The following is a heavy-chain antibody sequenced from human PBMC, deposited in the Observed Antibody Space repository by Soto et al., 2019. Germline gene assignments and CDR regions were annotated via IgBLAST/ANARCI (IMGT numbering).Heavy chain of an antibody. V-gene: IGHV4-31*03. D-gene: IGHD6-13*01. Sequence: PSETLSFTCTVSGGSISSGGYYWSWIRQHPGKGLEWIGYIYYSGSTYYNPSLKSRVTISVDTSKNQFSLKLSSVTAADTAVYYCAREAVAAAGEGVYGMDVWGQGTTVTVSS. CDR1: GGSISSGGYY. CDR2: IYYSGST. J-gene: IGHJ6*02. CDR3: AREAVAAAGEGVYGMDV.